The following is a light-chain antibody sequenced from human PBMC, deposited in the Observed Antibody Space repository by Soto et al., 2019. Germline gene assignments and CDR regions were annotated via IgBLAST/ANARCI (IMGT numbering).Light chain of an antibody. CDR3: QQRSDWPLT. V-gene: IGKV3-11*01. CDR2: DVS. CDR1: QSVSSN. J-gene: IGKJ5*01. Sequence: EKVMTQSPATLSVSPGERATLSCRASQSVSSNLAWYMQKPGQAPRLLIYDVSNRASGIPARFSGSGSETDFTLTISSLEPEDFAVYYCQQRSDWPLTFGQGTRLEIK.